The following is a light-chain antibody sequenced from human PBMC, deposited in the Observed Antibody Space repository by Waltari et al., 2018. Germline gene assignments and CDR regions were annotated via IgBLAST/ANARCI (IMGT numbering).Light chain of an antibody. CDR3: SSYAGNYVA. V-gene: IGLV2-11*01. J-gene: IGLJ2*01. CDR1: RSDVGGYNF. CDR2: DVT. Sequence: QSALTQPRSVSGSPGQSVTLSCTGTRSDVGGYNFVPWYQQHPGTAPKLIISDVTKRPAGVPDRFSGSKSCNTASLTISGLQAEDEADYYCSSYAGNYVAFGGGTKLTVL.